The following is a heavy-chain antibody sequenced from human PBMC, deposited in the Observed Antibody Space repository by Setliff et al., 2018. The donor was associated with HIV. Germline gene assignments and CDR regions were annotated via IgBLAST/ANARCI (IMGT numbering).Heavy chain of an antibody. CDR1: GGSISSSSYY. CDR3: ARAQMHRGVVAWSLYYFDY. Sequence: SETLSLTCTVSGGSISSSSYYWGWIRQPPGEGLEWIGSIYYSWSTYYNPSLKSRVTISVDTSKNQFSLKLSSVTAADTAVYYCARAQMHRGVVAWSLYYFDYWGQGALVTVSS. CDR2: IYYSWST. J-gene: IGHJ4*02. V-gene: IGHV4-39*01. D-gene: IGHD3-10*01.